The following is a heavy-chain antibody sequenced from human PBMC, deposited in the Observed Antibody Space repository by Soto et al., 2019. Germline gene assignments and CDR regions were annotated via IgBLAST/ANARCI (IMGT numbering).Heavy chain of an antibody. V-gene: IGHV3-15*05. D-gene: IGHD2-21*01. Sequence: GGSLRLSCGASKVTAWMSWVRQAPGKGLEWVGRIKSKAVGETIDYAAPVQGRFTISRDDSKDMVYLEMNSLKIEDTAVYSCGDLDASYFGMDVWGQGTKVTVSS. CDR2: IKSKAVGETI. J-gene: IGHJ6*02. CDR3: GDLDASYFGMDV. CDR1: KVTAW.